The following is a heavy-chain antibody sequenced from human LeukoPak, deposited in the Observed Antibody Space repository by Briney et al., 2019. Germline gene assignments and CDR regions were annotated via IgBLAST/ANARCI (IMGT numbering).Heavy chain of an antibody. CDR2: ISGSGGRT. Sequence: PGGSLRLSCAASGFTFTTYAMNWVRQAPGKGLEWVSAISGSGGRTYYADSVKGRFTISRDNSKNTLYLQMNSLRAEDTAVYYCARELGNWFDPWGQGTLVTVSS. D-gene: IGHD7-27*01. CDR3: ARELGNWFDP. CDR1: GFTFTTYA. V-gene: IGHV3-23*01. J-gene: IGHJ5*02.